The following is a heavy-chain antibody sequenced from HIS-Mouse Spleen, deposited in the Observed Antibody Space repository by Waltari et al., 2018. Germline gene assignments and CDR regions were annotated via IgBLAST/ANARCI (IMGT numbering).Heavy chain of an antibody. Sequence: QVQLQQWGAGLLKPSETLSLTCAVYGGSFSGYYWSWIRQPPGKGLEWIGEINHSGSNNNTPSLKSRVTISVDTSKNQFSRKLSSVTAADTAVYYCARGRNDYGDYSFDYWGQGTLVTVSS. J-gene: IGHJ4*02. CDR3: ARGRNDYGDYSFDY. D-gene: IGHD4-17*01. CDR1: GGSFSGYY. CDR2: INHSGSN. V-gene: IGHV4-34*01.